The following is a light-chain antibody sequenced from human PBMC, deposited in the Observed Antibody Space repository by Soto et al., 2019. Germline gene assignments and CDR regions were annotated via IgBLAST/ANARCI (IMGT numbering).Light chain of an antibody. J-gene: IGKJ5*01. Sequence: EIVLTQSPCTLSLSPGERATLPCRASQSVSSNLAWYQQKPGQAPRLLIYGASSRATGIPDRFSGSGSGTDFSLTISRLEPEDFAVYHCQQYSSSPRTFGQGTRLEIK. V-gene: IGKV3-20*01. CDR3: QQYSSSPRT. CDR2: GAS. CDR1: QSVSSN.